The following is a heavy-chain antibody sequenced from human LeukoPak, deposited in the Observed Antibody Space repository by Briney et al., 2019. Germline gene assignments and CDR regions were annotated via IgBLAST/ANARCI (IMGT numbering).Heavy chain of an antibody. D-gene: IGHD3-22*01. CDR3: AISYYDSSGYSVGFDY. Sequence: SVKVSCKASGGTFSSYAVSWVRQAPGQGLEWMGGIIPIFGTANYAQKFQGRVTITTDESTSTVYMELSSLRSEDTAVYYCAISYYDSSGYSVGFDYWGQGTLVTVSS. CDR2: IIPIFGTA. CDR1: GGTFSSYA. J-gene: IGHJ4*02. V-gene: IGHV1-69*05.